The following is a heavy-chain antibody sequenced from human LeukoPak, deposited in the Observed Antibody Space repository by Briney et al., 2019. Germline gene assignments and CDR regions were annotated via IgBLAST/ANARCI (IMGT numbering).Heavy chain of an antibody. CDR3: ARLGAGYCSGGSCDGAFDI. D-gene: IGHD2-15*01. Sequence: GGSLRLSCAASGFTFSSYSMNWVRQAPGQGLEWVSSISSSSSYIYYADSVKGRFTISRDNAKNSLYLQMNSLRAEDTAVYYCARLGAGYCSGGSCDGAFDIWGQGTMVTVSS. V-gene: IGHV3-21*01. J-gene: IGHJ3*02. CDR2: ISSSSSYI. CDR1: GFTFSSYS.